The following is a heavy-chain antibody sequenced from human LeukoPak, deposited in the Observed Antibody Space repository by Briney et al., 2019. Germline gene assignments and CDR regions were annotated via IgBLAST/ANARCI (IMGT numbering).Heavy chain of an antibody. CDR2: IIPTFGTT. D-gene: IGHD6-19*01. J-gene: IGHJ4*02. CDR3: ARVAAVSGNTGYFDY. CDR1: GGTFSSYA. V-gene: IGHV1-69*01. Sequence: GSSVKVSCKASGGTFSSYAISWVRQAPGQGLEWMGEIIPTFGTTNYAQKFQGRVTITADDSTSKAYMELSSLRSEDTAVYYCARVAAVSGNTGYFDYWGQGTLVTVSS.